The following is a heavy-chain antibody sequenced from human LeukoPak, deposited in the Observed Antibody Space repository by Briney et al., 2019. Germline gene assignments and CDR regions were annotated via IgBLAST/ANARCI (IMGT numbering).Heavy chain of an antibody. V-gene: IGHV4-59*12. Sequence: SETLSLTCTVSGGSISSYYWSWIRQPPGKGLEWIGYIYYSGSTNYNPSLKSRVTISVDTYKNQFSLKLSSVTAADTAVYYCARDISYYDYVWGSYRSNDAFDIWGQGTMVTVSS. J-gene: IGHJ3*02. D-gene: IGHD3-16*02. CDR1: GGSISSYY. CDR3: ARDISYYDYVWGSYRSNDAFDI. CDR2: IYYSGST.